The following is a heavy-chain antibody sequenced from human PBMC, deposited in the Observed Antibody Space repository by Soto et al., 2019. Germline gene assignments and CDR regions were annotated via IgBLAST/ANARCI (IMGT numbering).Heavy chain of an antibody. CDR2: IWSDGSTE. CDR1: GFPFDRYG. Sequence: GGSLRLSCAASGFPFDRYGMHLVRQSPGKGLEWVAVIWSDGSTEYYADSVKGRFTISRDNSKNTMYLQMNRLRGEDTGVYYCARGRIPSASVDWFDPWGQGTRFTVSS. J-gene: IGHJ5*02. CDR3: ARGRIPSASVDWFDP. V-gene: IGHV3-33*01. D-gene: IGHD2-2*01.